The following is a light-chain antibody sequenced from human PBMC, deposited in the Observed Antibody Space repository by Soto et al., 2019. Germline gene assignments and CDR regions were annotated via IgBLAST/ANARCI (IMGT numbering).Light chain of an antibody. Sequence: QSALTQPPSASGSPGQSVTISCTGTSSDVGGYNYVSWYQQHPGKAPKVMMYEVSKRPSGVPDRFYGSKSGNTASLTVSGLQAEDEADYYCSSYGGTNSLKVFGGGTKVTVL. CDR3: SSYGGTNSLKV. V-gene: IGLV2-8*01. CDR2: EVS. J-gene: IGLJ2*01. CDR1: SSDVGGYNY.